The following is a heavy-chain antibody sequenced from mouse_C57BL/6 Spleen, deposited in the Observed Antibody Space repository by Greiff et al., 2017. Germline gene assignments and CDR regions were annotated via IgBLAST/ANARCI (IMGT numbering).Heavy chain of an antibody. CDR2: ISSGSSTI. CDR1: GFTFSDYG. CDR3: ARGGGRRYAMDY. J-gene: IGHJ4*01. Sequence: EVQRVESGGGLVKPGGSLKLSCAASGFTFSDYGMHWVRQAPEKGLEWVAYISSGSSTIYSADTGKGRFTISRDNAKNTLFLQMTSLRSEDTAMYYCARGGGRRYAMDYWGQGTSVTVSS. V-gene: IGHV5-17*01.